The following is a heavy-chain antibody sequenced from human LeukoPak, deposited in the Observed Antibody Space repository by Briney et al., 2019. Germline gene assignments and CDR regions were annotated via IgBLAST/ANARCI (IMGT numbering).Heavy chain of an antibody. Sequence: GASVKVSCKAAGDTFSSYAISWVRQAPGQGLEWMGGIIPIFGTANYAQKFQGRVTITADESTSTAYMDLSSLRSEDTAVYYCARGVSTGYCSSTSCFSFDYWGQGTLVTVSS. D-gene: IGHD2-2*01. CDR2: IIPIFGTA. J-gene: IGHJ4*02. CDR1: GDTFSSYA. V-gene: IGHV1-69*13. CDR3: ARGVSTGYCSSTSCFSFDY.